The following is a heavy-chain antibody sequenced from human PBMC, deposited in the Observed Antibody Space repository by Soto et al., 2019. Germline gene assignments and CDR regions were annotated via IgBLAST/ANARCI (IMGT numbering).Heavy chain of an antibody. CDR2: ISGSGGST. CDR3: AKSLYGSGSFGPNYYYYYGMDV. D-gene: IGHD3-10*01. V-gene: IGHV3-23*01. Sequence: GGSLRLSCAASGFTFSSYAMSWVRQAPGKGLEWVLAISGSGGSTYYADSVKGRFTISRDNSKNTLYLQMNSLRAEDTAVYYCAKSLYGSGSFGPNYYYYYGMDVWGQGTTVTVSS. CDR1: GFTFSSYA. J-gene: IGHJ6*02.